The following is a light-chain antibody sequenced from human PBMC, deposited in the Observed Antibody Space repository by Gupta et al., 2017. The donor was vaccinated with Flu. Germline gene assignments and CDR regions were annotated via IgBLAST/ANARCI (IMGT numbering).Light chain of an antibody. V-gene: IGKV2-28*01. Sequence: DIVLPPSPLSLPVTPGAPPSIPCRSSQSRRHNNGYNFLDWYLQKAGQAPQLLIYLGSNRASGVPDRFSGSGSGTDFTLKINRVEAEDVGVYYCRQYVEDPFTFGHGTTVEIK. CDR2: LGS. J-gene: IGKJ3*01. CDR3: RQYVEDPFT. CDR1: QSRRHNNGYNF.